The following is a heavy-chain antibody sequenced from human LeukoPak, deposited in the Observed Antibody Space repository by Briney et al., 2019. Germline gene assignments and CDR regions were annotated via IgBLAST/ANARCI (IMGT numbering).Heavy chain of an antibody. CDR1: GYTFTSYA. V-gene: IGHV1-3*01. J-gene: IGHJ6*02. Sequence: ASVKVSCKASGYTFTSYAMHWVRQAPGQRPEWMGWINAGNGNTKYSQKFQGRVTITADESTSTAYMELSSLRSEDTAVYYCARGYCSGGSCPPYYYYGMDVWGQGTTVTVSS. D-gene: IGHD2-15*01. CDR2: INAGNGNT. CDR3: ARGYCSGGSCPPYYYYGMDV.